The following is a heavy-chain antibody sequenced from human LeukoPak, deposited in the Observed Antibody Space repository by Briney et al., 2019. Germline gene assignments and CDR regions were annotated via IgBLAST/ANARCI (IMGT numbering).Heavy chain of an antibody. J-gene: IGHJ5*02. Sequence: GGSLRLSCAASGFTFDDYAMYWVRQAPGKGLEWVSGLTWNSGSIGYADSVKGRFTVSRDNAKNSLYLQMNSLRAEDTAVYFCAKQSAAGSSKWFDPWGQGTLVTVSS. D-gene: IGHD6-13*01. CDR2: LTWNSGSI. CDR3: AKQSAAGSSKWFDP. CDR1: GFTFDDYA. V-gene: IGHV3-9*01.